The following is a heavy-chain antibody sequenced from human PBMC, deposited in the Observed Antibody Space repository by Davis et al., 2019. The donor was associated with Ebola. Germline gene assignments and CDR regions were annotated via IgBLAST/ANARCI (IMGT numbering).Heavy chain of an antibody. D-gene: IGHD3-16*01. CDR3: SPDPVLTAKYV. CDR1: GYTFTSYY. Sequence: AASVKVSCKASGYTFTSYYMHWVRQAPGQGLEWMGIINPSGGSTSYAQKLQGRVTMTEDTLTNTAYMELTRLTSEDTAVYFCSPDPVLTAKYVWGQGTLVTVSS. V-gene: IGHV1-46*04. J-gene: IGHJ4*02. CDR2: INPSGGST.